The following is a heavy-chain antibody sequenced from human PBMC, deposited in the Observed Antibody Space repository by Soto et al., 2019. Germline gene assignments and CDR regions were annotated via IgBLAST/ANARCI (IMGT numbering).Heavy chain of an antibody. D-gene: IGHD4-17*01. J-gene: IGHJ4*02. V-gene: IGHV4-30-4*01. CDR3: ASMTTVTRFDY. Sequence: QVPLQESGPGLVKPSQTLSLTCTVSGGSISSGDSYGSWIRHPPWKGLEWIGYIYYSGSTYYNPSLKRRVTISGDTSKNPFSLKMSSVTAADTAVYYCASMTTVTRFDYWGQGTLVTVSS. CDR1: GGSISSGDSY. CDR2: IYYSGST.